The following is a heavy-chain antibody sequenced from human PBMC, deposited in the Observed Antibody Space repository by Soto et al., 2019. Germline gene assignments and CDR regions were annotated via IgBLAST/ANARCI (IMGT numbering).Heavy chain of an antibody. CDR3: ARGKDGYNYNFDY. CDR2: ISGYNGIT. J-gene: IGHJ4*02. V-gene: IGHV1-18*01. D-gene: IGHD5-12*01. CDR1: AYTFTSYG. Sequence: QVQLVQSGPEVKKPGASVKVSCKSSAYTFTSYGITWVRQAPGQGLEWMGWISGYNGITNYAQKFQARVTMTTDTSTTTAYMELRSLRSDDTAVYYCARGKDGYNYNFDYWGQGTLVIVSS.